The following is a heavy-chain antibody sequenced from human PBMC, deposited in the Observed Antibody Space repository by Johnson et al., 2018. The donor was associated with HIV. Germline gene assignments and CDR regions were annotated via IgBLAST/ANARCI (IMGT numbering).Heavy chain of an antibody. CDR3: ARGRDGYNADAFDI. CDR1: GFTVSSNY. Sequence: VQLVESGGGLVQPGGSLRLSCAASGFTVSSNYMSWVRQAPGKGLEWVSVIYSGGSTYYADSVKDRFTISRDNSKNTLYLQMNSLRAEDTAVYYCARGRDGYNADAFDIWGQGTMVTVSS. D-gene: IGHD5-24*01. J-gene: IGHJ3*02. V-gene: IGHV3-66*01. CDR2: IYSGGST.